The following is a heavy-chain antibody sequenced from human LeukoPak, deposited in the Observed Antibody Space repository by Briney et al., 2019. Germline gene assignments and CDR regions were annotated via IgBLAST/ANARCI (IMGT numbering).Heavy chain of an antibody. J-gene: IGHJ4*02. V-gene: IGHV3-53*01. CDR2: IYSGGGS. D-gene: IGHD3-10*01. Sequence: GGSLRLSCAASGFTVSNNYMSWVRQAPGKGPEWVSVIYSGGGSYYADSGKGRFTISRDHSKNTLYLPMNSLRAEDTAVYYWVRDSLKFGLWGQGTLVTVSS. CDR1: GFTVSNNY. CDR3: VRDSLKFGL.